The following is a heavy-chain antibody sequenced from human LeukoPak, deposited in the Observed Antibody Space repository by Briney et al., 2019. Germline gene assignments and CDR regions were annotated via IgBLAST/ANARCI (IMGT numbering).Heavy chain of an antibody. CDR3: ARAARGVVPAAIGVFDY. J-gene: IGHJ4*02. Sequence: SETLSLTCAVYGGSFSGYYWSWIRQPPGKGLEWIGEINHSGSTNYNPSLKSRVTISVDTSKNQFSLKLSSVTAADTAVYYCARAARGVVPAAIGVFDYWGQGTLVTVSS. V-gene: IGHV4-34*01. D-gene: IGHD2-2*02. CDR2: INHSGST. CDR1: GGSFSGYY.